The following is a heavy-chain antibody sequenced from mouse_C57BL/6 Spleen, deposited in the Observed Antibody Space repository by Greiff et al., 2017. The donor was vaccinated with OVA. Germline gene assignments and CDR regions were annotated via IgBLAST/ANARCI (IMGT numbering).Heavy chain of an antibody. CDR2: ISSGSSTI. CDR3: AREGGYFDYYAMDY. CDR1: GFTFSDYG. Sequence: EVKVVESGGGLVKPGGSLKLSCAASGFTFSDYGMHWVRQAPEKGLEWVAYISSGSSTIYYADTVKGRFTISRDNAKNTLFLQMTSLRSEDTAMYYCAREGGYFDYYAMDYWGQGTSVTVSS. D-gene: IGHD2-3*01. V-gene: IGHV5-17*01. J-gene: IGHJ4*01.